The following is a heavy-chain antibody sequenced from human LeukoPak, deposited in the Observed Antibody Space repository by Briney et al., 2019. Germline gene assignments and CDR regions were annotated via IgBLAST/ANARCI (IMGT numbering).Heavy chain of an antibody. CDR3: AKDGTMIPCMDV. J-gene: IGHJ6*02. Sequence: GGSLRLSCAASGFTFSSYGMHWVRQAPGKGLEWVAVISYDGSNKYYADSVKGRFTISRDNSKNTLYLQMNSLRAEGTAVYYCAKDGTMIPCMDVWGQGTTVTVSS. V-gene: IGHV3-30*18. CDR2: ISYDGSNK. D-gene: IGHD3-22*01. CDR1: GFTFSSYG.